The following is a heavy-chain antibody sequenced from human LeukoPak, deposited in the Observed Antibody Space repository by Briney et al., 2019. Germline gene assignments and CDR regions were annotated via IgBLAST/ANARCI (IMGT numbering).Heavy chain of an antibody. CDR1: GFTFSDYY. D-gene: IGHD6-19*01. J-gene: IGHJ6*03. Sequence: GGSLRLSCAASGFTFSDYYMSWIRQAPGRGLEWVSYISSSGSTIYYADSVKGRFTISRDNAKNSLYLQMNSLRAEDTAVYYCAREGSSGDYYYYMDVWGKGTTVTVYS. CDR2: ISSSGSTI. CDR3: AREGSSGDYYYYMDV. V-gene: IGHV3-11*01.